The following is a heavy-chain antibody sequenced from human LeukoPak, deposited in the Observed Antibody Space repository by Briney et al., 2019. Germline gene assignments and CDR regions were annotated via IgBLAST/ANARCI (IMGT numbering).Heavy chain of an antibody. J-gene: IGHJ4*02. Sequence: GGSLRLSCVASGFTFSRYDMHGVRQATAKGLEWVSGIGIAGDTYYPDSVKGRFTICRENVKNSLYLQMNSLRVGDTAVYYCARAARSDSGSLHYFDHWGQGTLVTVSS. CDR3: ARAARSDSGSLHYFDH. CDR2: IGIAGDT. CDR1: GFTFSRYD. V-gene: IGHV3-13*04. D-gene: IGHD3-10*01.